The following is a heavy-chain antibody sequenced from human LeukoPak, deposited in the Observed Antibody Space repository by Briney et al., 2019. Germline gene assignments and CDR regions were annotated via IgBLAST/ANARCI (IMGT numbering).Heavy chain of an antibody. CDR3: ASDYYDSSGPFYFDY. Sequence: PGGSLRLSCAASGFTFSSYSMNWVRQAPGKGLEWVSYISSSSSTIYYADPVKCRFTISRDNAKNSLYLQMNSLRAEDTAVYYCASDYYDSSGPFYFDYWGQGTLVTVSS. CDR2: ISSSSSTI. CDR1: GFTFSSYS. D-gene: IGHD3-22*01. V-gene: IGHV3-48*04. J-gene: IGHJ4*02.